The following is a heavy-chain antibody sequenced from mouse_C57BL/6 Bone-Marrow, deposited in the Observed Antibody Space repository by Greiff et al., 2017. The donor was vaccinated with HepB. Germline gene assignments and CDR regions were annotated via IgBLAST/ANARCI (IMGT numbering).Heavy chain of an antibody. CDR1: EYEFPSHD. CDR2: INSDGGST. V-gene: IGHV5-2*01. D-gene: IGHD1-1*01. Sequence: EVQLMESGGGLVQPGESLKLSCESNEYEFPSHDMSWVRKTPEKRLELVAAINSDGGSTYYPDTMERRFIISRDNTKKTLYLQMSSLRSEDTALYYCARQNRLLGGYAMDYWGQGTSVTVSS. CDR3: ARQNRLLGGYAMDY. J-gene: IGHJ4*01.